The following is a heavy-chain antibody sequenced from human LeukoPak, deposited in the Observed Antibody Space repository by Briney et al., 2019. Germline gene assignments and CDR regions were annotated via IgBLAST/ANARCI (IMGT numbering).Heavy chain of an antibody. CDR3: ARENYREFDY. D-gene: IGHD5-24*01. J-gene: IGHJ4*02. Sequence: GGSLRLSCAASGFTFSSYAINWVRQAPGKGLEWVSAISGSGAGTYYADFVKGRFTISRDNSKNTLYLQMNSLRAEDTAVYYCARENYREFDYWGQGTLVTVSS. V-gene: IGHV3-23*01. CDR1: GFTFSSYA. CDR2: ISGSGAGT.